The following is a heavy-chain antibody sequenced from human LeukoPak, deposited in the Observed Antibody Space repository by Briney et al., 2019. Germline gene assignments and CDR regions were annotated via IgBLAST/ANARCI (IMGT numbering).Heavy chain of an antibody. CDR1: GYTFTNYD. Sequence: AVQVSCKASGYTFTNYDITWLRQAAGQGLEWMGWISAYNGNTNYAQKIQGRVTMTTDTSTSTAYRELRSLRSDVKAVYYCARGEALDYWGQGTLVTVAS. CDR2: ISAYNGNT. CDR3: ARGEALDY. J-gene: IGHJ4*02. V-gene: IGHV1-18*04.